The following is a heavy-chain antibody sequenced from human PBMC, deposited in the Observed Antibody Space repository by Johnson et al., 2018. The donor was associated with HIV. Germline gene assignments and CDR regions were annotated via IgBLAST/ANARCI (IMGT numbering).Heavy chain of an antibody. V-gene: IGHV3-7*03. CDR1: GFTFSSYW. CDR3: ARGGSSIWYGSKYYAFDI. Sequence: EVQLVESGGGLVQPGGSLRLSCAASGFTFSSYWMSWVRQAPGKGLEWVANIKQDGSEKYYVDSVKGRFTISRDNAKKSLYLQMNSLRAEDTALYYCARGGSSIWYGSKYYAFDILGQGTMVTVSS. D-gene: IGHD6-13*01. J-gene: IGHJ3*02. CDR2: IKQDGSEK.